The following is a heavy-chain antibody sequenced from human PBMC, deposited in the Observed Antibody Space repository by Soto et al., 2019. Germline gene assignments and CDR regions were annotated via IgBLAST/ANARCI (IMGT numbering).Heavy chain of an antibody. CDR3: ARVSMTVADYGMDV. D-gene: IGHD6-19*01. CDR2: IGTAGDT. J-gene: IGHJ6*02. Sequence: GGSLRLSCAASGFTFSSYDMHWVRQATGKGLEWVSAIGTAGDTYYPGSVKGRFTISRENAKNSLYLQMNSLRAEDTAVYYCARVSMTVADYGMDVWGQGTTVTVSS. CDR1: GFTFSSYD. V-gene: IGHV3-13*01.